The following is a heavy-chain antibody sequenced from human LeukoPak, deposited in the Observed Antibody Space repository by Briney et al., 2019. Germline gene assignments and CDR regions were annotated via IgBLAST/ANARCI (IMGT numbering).Heavy chain of an antibody. CDR2: INPSDGSK. Sequence: ASVNDSCQASGYTFTSYYMHWVRPAPGQELEWVGIINPSDGSKTYAQKFQGRVTMTRDTSTSTVHMELSSLRSEDTAVYYCARHQGAGEYPFDYWGQGTLVTVSS. D-gene: IGHD2/OR15-2a*01. CDR3: ARHQGAGEYPFDY. J-gene: IGHJ4*02. V-gene: IGHV1-46*01. CDR1: GYTFTSYY.